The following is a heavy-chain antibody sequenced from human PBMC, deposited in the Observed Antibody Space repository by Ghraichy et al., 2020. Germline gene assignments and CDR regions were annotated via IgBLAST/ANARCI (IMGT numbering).Heavy chain of an antibody. CDR2: INHSGST. Sequence: SETLSLTCAVYGGSFSGYYWSWIRQPPGKGLEWIGEINHSGSTNYNPSLKSRVTISVDTSKNQFSLKLSSVTAADTAGYYCARADVYYDIFPNYYYYMDVWGKGTTVTVSS. J-gene: IGHJ6*03. D-gene: IGHD3-9*01. CDR1: GGSFSGYY. CDR3: ARADVYYDIFPNYYYYMDV. V-gene: IGHV4-34*01.